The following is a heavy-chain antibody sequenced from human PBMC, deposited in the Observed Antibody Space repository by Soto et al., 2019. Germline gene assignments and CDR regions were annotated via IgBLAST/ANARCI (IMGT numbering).Heavy chain of an antibody. Sequence: QVQLVQSGAEVKKPGSSVKVSCKASGGTFSSYTISCVRQAPGQGLEWMGRIIPILGIANYAQKFQGRVTITADKSTSTAYMELSSLRSEDTAVYYCASIAAAANWFDPWGQGTLVTVSS. CDR1: GGTFSSYT. J-gene: IGHJ5*02. CDR3: ASIAAAANWFDP. D-gene: IGHD6-13*01. CDR2: IIPILGIA. V-gene: IGHV1-69*02.